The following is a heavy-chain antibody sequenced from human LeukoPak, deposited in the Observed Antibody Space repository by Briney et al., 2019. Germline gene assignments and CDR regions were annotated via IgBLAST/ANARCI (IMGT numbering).Heavy chain of an antibody. Sequence: SETLSLTCGASGGSISSTKLWTWSRQPPEKGLEWTGEVHLDGRTNYNQSLESRLTMSVDLSENHISLKLTSVTAADTAVYYCAREGGFYRPLDYTGQGTLVTVSS. V-gene: IGHV4-4*02. CDR2: VHLDGRT. CDR1: GGSISSTKL. CDR3: AREGGFYRPLDY. J-gene: IGHJ4*02. D-gene: IGHD3-3*01.